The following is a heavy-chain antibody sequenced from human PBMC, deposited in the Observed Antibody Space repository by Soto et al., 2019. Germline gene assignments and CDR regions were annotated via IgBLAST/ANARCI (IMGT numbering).Heavy chain of an antibody. J-gene: IGHJ5*02. CDR2: FSTYSGNT. Sequence: QVQLVQSGAEVKKPGASVKVSCKASGYTFTLHGITWVRQAPGQGLEWMGWFSTYSGNTNYAQKLQGRVTMTADTSTSTAYMELRSLRSDDTAVYYCARLSDYGSGINWFDPWGQGTLVTVSS. V-gene: IGHV1-18*01. CDR3: ARLSDYGSGINWFDP. D-gene: IGHD3-10*01. CDR1: GYTFTLHG.